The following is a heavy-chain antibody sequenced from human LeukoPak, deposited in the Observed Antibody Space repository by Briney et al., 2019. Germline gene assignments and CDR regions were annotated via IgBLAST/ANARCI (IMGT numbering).Heavy chain of an antibody. J-gene: IGHJ4*02. CDR1: GFTFSSYA. V-gene: IGHV3-23*01. Sequence: GGSLRLSCAASGFTFSSYAMSWVRQAPGKGLEWVSAISGSGGSTYYADSVKGRFTVSRDNSKNTLYLQMNSLRAEDTAVYYCAKDSTYYDSRGAPDYWGQGTLVTVSS. CDR2: ISGSGGST. CDR3: AKDSTYYDSRGAPDY. D-gene: IGHD3-22*01.